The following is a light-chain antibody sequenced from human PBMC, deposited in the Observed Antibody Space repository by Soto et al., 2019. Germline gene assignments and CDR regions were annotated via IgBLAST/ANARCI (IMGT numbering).Light chain of an antibody. J-gene: IGKJ5*01. CDR2: GAS. V-gene: IGKV3-20*01. CDR3: PHFGGTTFN. Sequence: EIVLTQSPATLSSFPGDRVTLSCRASQSVSSSYIAWYQQRPGQTPSLLIYGASTRATGIPDRFSGSGSGTHFTLTISRLEPGDFAVYYCPHFGGTTFNLGPRTRLEIK. CDR1: QSVSSSY.